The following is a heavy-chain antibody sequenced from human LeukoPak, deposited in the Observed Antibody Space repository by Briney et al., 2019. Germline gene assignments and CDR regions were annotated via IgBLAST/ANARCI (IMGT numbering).Heavy chain of an antibody. CDR3: ARGYCSSTSCYDLDY. D-gene: IGHD2-2*01. V-gene: IGHV3-21*01. J-gene: IGHJ4*02. Sequence: PGGSLRLSCAASGFTFSSYAMSWVRQAPGKGLEWVSSISSSSSYIYCADSVKGRFTISRDNAKNSLYLQMNSLRAEDTAVYYCARGYCSSTSCYDLDYWGQGTLVTVSS. CDR2: ISSSSSYI. CDR1: GFTFSSYA.